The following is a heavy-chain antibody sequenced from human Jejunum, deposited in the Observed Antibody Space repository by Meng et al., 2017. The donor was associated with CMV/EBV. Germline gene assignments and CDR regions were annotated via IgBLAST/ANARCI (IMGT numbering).Heavy chain of an antibody. D-gene: IGHD4-11*01. CDR2: ISDSGRTI. CDR3: ARIDYSNYYG. J-gene: IGHJ4*02. V-gene: IGHV3-48*03. CDR1: GFSFSDDA. Sequence: CAASGFSFSDDAMNWVRQAPGKGLEWVSYISDSGRTIYYADSVKGRFTISRDNAKNSLYLQMNSLRTEDTAVYYCARIDYSNYYGWGQGTLVTVSS.